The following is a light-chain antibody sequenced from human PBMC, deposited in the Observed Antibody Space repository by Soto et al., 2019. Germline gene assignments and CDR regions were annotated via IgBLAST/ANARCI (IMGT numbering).Light chain of an antibody. J-gene: IGKJ4*01. V-gene: IGKV2-28*01. CDR1: QSLLHSNGYNY. CDR3: MQALQTPLT. Sequence: DIVMTQSPLSLPVTPGEPASISCRSSQSLLHSNGYNYLDWYLQKPGQSPQLLIYLGSNRASGVHDRFSGSVSGTEFTLRISRVEAEDVGVYYCMQALQTPLTFGGGTKVEIK. CDR2: LGS.